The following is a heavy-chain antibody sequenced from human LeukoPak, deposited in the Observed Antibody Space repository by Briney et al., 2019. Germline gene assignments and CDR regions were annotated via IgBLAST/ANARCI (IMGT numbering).Heavy chain of an antibody. CDR3: ARGIIGYSGYDPYFDY. CDR2: MNPNSGNT. CDR1: GYTFTSYD. J-gene: IGHJ4*02. D-gene: IGHD5-12*01. V-gene: IGHV1-8*03. Sequence: ASVKVSCKASGYTFTSYDINWVRQATGQGLEWMGWMNPNSGNTGYAQKFQGRVTITRNTSISTAYMELSSLRSEDMAVYYCARGIIGYSGYDPYFDYWGQGTLVTVSS.